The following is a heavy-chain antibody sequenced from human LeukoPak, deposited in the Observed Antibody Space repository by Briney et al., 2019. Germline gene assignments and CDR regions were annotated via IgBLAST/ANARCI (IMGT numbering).Heavy chain of an antibody. CDR3: ARCLNTYYYDSSGYSPEHYYMDV. J-gene: IGHJ6*03. V-gene: IGHV4-4*07. D-gene: IGHD3-22*01. Sequence: SETLSLTCTVSGGSIDDYFWSWIRQPAGKGLEWIGRVSSSGSTNSNPSLNRRITMSVDTSKTQIPLKLGYVTAADTAVYYCARCLNTYYYDSSGYSPEHYYMDVWGTGTTVTVSS. CDR1: GGSIDDYF. CDR2: VSSSGST.